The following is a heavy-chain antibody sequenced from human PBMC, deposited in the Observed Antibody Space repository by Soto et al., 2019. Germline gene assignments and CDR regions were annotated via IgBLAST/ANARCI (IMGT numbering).Heavy chain of an antibody. J-gene: IGHJ4*02. CDR2: ISSSSSTI. CDR1: GFNFSSYN. CDR3: ARDKYRLLLGNFDY. V-gene: IGHV3-48*02. Sequence: EVQLVESGGGLVQPGGSLRLSCATSGFNFSSYNMNWVRQAPGKGLEWVSYISSSSSTIYYADSVKGRFTISRDDAKNSLFLQMNRLRDEDTAVYYWARDKYRLLLGNFDYWGQGTLVTVSS. D-gene: IGHD2-2*01.